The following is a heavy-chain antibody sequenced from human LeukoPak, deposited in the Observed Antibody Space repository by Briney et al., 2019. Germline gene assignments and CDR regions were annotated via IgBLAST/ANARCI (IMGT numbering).Heavy chain of an antibody. V-gene: IGHV1-8*02. CDR2: MNPHRGDT. CDR3: ARGPGPDSWTAEYFQH. D-gene: IGHD6-13*01. J-gene: IGHJ1*01. CDR1: GYSFSNYD. Sequence: ASVKVSCKPSGYSFSNYDINWVRLRQAFGQGPEWMGWMNPHRGDTGSPERFRGRISVAWDTSTSTAYLEVTDLTSDDTAVYYCARGPGPDSWTAEYFQHWGQGTLVTVSS.